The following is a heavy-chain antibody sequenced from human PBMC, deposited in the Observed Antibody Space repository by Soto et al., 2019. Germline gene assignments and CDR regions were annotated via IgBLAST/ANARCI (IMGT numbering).Heavy chain of an antibody. J-gene: IGHJ6*02. V-gene: IGHV3-30-3*01. Sequence: PGGCLRLSCAPAGFTFTRYAIRWVRQAPGKGRGWVAATSYEVSNKYYTGSGKGRFTISRDNSKNTLYLQMNSLRAEDTYVYYCARDKNIVVVTATSNYGMDVWGQGTTVTVSS. CDR3: ARDKNIVVVTATSNYGMDV. CDR2: TSYEVSNK. CDR1: GFTFTRYA. D-gene: IGHD2-21*02.